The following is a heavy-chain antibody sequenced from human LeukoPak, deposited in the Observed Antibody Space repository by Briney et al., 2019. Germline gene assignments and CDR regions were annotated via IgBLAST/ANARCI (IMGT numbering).Heavy chain of an antibody. J-gene: IGHJ6*02. D-gene: IGHD1-26*01. CDR2: INHSGST. CDR1: GGSFSGYY. CDR3: AREAEWELLTSQGPRHYYGMDV. Sequence: PSETLSLTCAVYGGSFSGYYWSWIRQPPGKGLEWIGEINHSGSTYYNPSLKSRVTISVDTSKNQFSLKLSSVTAADTAVYYCAREAEWELLTSQGPRHYYGMDVWGQGTTVTVSS. V-gene: IGHV4-34*01.